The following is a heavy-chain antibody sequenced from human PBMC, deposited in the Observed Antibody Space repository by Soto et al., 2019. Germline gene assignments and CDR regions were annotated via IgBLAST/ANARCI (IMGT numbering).Heavy chain of an antibody. CDR3: AREPYYYDSTASNPDY. D-gene: IGHD3-22*01. Sequence: TLSLACTVSGGSISSGDYYWSWIREPPGKGLEWIGYIYYIGSTYYNPSLKTRVTISVDTSKNQFSLKLSSVTAADTAVYYCAREPYYYDSTASNPDYWGQGILVTVSS. V-gene: IGHV4-30-4*01. CDR2: IYYIGST. CDR1: GGSISSGDYY. J-gene: IGHJ4*01.